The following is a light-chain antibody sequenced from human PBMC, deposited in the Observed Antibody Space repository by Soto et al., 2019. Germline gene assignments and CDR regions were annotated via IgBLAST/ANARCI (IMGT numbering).Light chain of an antibody. J-gene: IGKJ1*01. V-gene: IGKV2-28*01. Sequence: EIVMTQSPLSLPVTPGEAASISCRSSQSLLHSSGYIYLAWDLQKPGQSPQLLIYLGSNRASGVTDRVSGSGSGTDSTLNISRVGAEDVGVYYCMQALQTPPTFGQGTKVEVK. CDR3: MQALQTPPT. CDR1: QSLLHSSGYIY. CDR2: LGS.